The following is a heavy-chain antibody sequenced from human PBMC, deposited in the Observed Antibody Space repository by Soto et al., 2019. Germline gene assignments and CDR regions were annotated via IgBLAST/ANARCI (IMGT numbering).Heavy chain of an antibody. D-gene: IGHD1-7*01. V-gene: IGHV3-23*01. CDR1: GFTFSRYG. Sequence: EVQLSESGGGLVQPGGSLRLSCAASGFTFSRYGMSWVRQAPGKGLEWVSAITGSGDSTYYADSVKGRFTISRDSSNNTVYLQMNSLRADDTAAYYCVKLRLELLYLDSWGLGALVIVSS. CDR3: VKLRLELLYLDS. CDR2: ITGSGDST. J-gene: IGHJ4*02.